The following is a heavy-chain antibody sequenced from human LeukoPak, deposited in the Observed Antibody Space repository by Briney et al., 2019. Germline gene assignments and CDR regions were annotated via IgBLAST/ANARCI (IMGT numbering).Heavy chain of an antibody. CDR3: ARGTGYPYYYYYMDV. V-gene: IGHV3-74*01. CDR2: INSDGSST. D-gene: IGHD1-1*01. J-gene: IGHJ6*03. CDR1: GFTFSSYW. Sequence: GGPLRLSYAASGFTFSSYWMHWVRQAPGKGLLWVSRINSDGSSTSYADSVKGRFTISRDNAKNTLYLQMNSLRAEDTAVYYCARGTGYPYYYYYMDVWGKGTTVTVSS.